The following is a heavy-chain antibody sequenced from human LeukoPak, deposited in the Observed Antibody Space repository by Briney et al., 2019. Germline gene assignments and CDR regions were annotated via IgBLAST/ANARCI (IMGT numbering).Heavy chain of an antibody. CDR1: GGTFSSYA. CDR3: ARDDILTGYYSFDY. CDR2: IIPIFGTA. D-gene: IGHD3-9*01. Sequence: GASVKVSCKASGGTFSSYAISWVRQAPGQGLEGMGGIIPIFGTANYAQKFQGRVTITADKSTSTAYMELSSLRSEDTAVYYCARDDILTGYYSFDYWGQGTLVTVSS. J-gene: IGHJ4*02. V-gene: IGHV1-69*06.